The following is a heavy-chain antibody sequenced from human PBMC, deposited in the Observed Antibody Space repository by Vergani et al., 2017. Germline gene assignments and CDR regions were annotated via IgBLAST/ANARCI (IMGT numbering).Heavy chain of an antibody. CDR3: ARPTPLGIIDY. CDR2: IYHSGSP. CDR1: GYSLSSGYY. V-gene: IGHV4-38-2*01. Sequence: QVQLQESGPGLVKPSETLSLTCAVSGYSLSSGYYWGWIRQPPGKGLEWIGYIYHSGSPYYNTSLKSRVTISVDTSKNQFSLKLTSVTAADTAVYYCARPTPLGIIDYWGQGTLVTVSS. D-gene: IGHD7-27*01. J-gene: IGHJ4*02.